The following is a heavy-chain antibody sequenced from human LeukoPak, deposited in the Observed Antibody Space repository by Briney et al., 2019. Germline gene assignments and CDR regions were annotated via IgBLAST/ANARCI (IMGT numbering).Heavy chain of an antibody. D-gene: IGHD3-10*01. CDR3: ARTWLGYYGMDV. V-gene: IGHV4-61*02. CDR1: GGSISSGSYY. Sequence: SETLSLTCTVSGGSISSGSYYWSWIRQPAGKGLEWIGRIYTSGSTNYNPSLKSRVTISVDTSKNQFSLKLSSVTAADTAVYYCARTWLGYYGMDVWGQGTTVTVFS. J-gene: IGHJ6*02. CDR2: IYTSGST.